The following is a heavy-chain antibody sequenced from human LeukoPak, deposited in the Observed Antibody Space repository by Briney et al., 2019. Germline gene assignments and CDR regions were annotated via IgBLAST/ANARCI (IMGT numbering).Heavy chain of an antibody. CDR1: GVSISGGDY. CDR2: IFYRGNT. V-gene: IGHV4-31*03. D-gene: IGHD6-6*01. Sequence: SQTLSRTCIVSGVSISGGDYWSWIRQHPGKGLEWIGYIFYRGNTYYSPSLKSRVSMSIDTSKNQFSLKLSSVTAADTAGYYCARHAHHYSSLKKFDPWGHGTLVTVSS. J-gene: IGHJ5*02. CDR3: ARHAHHYSSLKKFDP.